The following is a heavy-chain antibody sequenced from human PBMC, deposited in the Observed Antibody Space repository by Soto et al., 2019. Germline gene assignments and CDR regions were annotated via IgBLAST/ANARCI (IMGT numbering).Heavy chain of an antibody. CDR2: IWYDGSNK. Sequence: QPGGSLRLSCAASGFTFSSYGMHWVRQAPGKGLEWVAVIWYDGSNKYYADSVKGRFTISRDNSKNTLYLQMNSLRAEDTAVYYCARERVLWFGARGTYGMDVWGQGTTVTVSS. J-gene: IGHJ6*02. CDR3: ARERVLWFGARGTYGMDV. V-gene: IGHV3-33*01. D-gene: IGHD3-10*01. CDR1: GFTFSSYG.